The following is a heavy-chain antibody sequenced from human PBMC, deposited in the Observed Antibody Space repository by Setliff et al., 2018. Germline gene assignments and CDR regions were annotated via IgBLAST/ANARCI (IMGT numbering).Heavy chain of an antibody. CDR2: INHSGST. D-gene: IGHD3-16*02. V-gene: IGHV4-34*01. Sequence: SETLSLTCAVYGGSFSGYYWSWFRQPPGKGLEWIGEINHSGSTNYNPSLKSRVTISVDTSKNQFSLKLSSVTAADTAVYYCARGKVLYDYVWGSYRYEDYYYGMDVWGQGTTVTVSS. J-gene: IGHJ6*02. CDR1: GGSFSGYY. CDR3: ARGKVLYDYVWGSYRYEDYYYGMDV.